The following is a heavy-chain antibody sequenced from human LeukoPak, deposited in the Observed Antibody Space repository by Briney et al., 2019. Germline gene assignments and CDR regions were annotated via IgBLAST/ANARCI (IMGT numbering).Heavy chain of an antibody. CDR3: ARDPLRWDPQDDAFDI. CDR2: INHSGST. CDR1: GGSFSGYY. V-gene: IGHV4-34*01. Sequence: SETLSLTCAVYGGSFSGYYWSWIRQPPGKGLEWIGEINHSGSTNYNPSLKSRVTISVDTSKNQFSLKLSSVTAADTAVYYCARDPLRWDPQDDAFDIWGQGTMVTVSS. D-gene: IGHD2-21*01. J-gene: IGHJ3*02.